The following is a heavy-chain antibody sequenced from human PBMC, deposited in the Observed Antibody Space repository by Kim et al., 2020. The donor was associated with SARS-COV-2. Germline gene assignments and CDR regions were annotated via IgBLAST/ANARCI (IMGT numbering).Heavy chain of an antibody. Sequence: SGGSTSSAQKFQGRVTMTRDTSTSTVYMELSSLRSEDTAVYYCARNWFDPWGQGTLVTVSS. CDR2: SGGST. CDR3: ARNWFDP. V-gene: IGHV1-46*01. J-gene: IGHJ5*02.